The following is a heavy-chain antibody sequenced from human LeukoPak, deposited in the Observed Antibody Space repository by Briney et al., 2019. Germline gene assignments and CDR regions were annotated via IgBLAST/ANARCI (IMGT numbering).Heavy chain of an antibody. CDR3: ARATSSYFYHMDV. Sequence: PSETLSLTCTVSGGSISSGRYYWSWFRQPADTGLEWIERIYTSGSTYYNPSLKSRVTISADTSKTQFSLNVSSVTAADTAVYYCARATSSYFYHMDVWGKGTTVTISS. D-gene: IGHD5-12*01. J-gene: IGHJ6*03. CDR2: IYTSGST. V-gene: IGHV4-61*02. CDR1: GGSISSGRYY.